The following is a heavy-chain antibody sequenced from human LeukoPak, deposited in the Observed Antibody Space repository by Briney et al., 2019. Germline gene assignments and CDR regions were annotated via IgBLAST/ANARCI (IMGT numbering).Heavy chain of an antibody. J-gene: IGHJ6*02. Sequence: GGSLRLSCAASDFTFSTYGMHWARQAPGKGLEWVAFIRYDGSNKFYADSVKGRFTISRDNSKNTLWLQMNSLRVEDTAVYYCAKSAGYGMDVWGQGTTVTVSS. V-gene: IGHV3-30*02. CDR1: DFTFSTYG. CDR2: IRYDGSNK. CDR3: AKSAGYGMDV.